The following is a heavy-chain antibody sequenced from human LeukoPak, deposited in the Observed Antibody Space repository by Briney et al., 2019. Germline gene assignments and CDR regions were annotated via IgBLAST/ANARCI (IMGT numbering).Heavy chain of an antibody. D-gene: IGHD2-15*01. CDR1: GYSFTSYW. CDR2: IYPGDSDT. Sequence: GESLKISCKGSGYSFTSYWIGWVRQMPGKGLEWMGIIYPGDSDTRYSPSFQGQVTISADKSISTAYLQWSSLKASDTAMYYCARLKRGAVVVAATRDYYYGMDVWGQGTTVTVSS. V-gene: IGHV5-51*01. CDR3: ARLKRGAVVVAATRDYYYGMDV. J-gene: IGHJ6*02.